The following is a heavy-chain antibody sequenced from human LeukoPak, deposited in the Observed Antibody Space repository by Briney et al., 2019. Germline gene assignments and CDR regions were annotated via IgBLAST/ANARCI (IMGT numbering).Heavy chain of an antibody. V-gene: IGHV3-74*01. CDR1: GFTFSSFY. D-gene: IGHD3-10*01. CDR3: AKAYGSRNYFFDY. CDR2: INGDGTII. J-gene: IGHJ4*02. Sequence: PGGSLRLSCAASGFTFSSFYMHWVRQAPGKGLVWVSRINGDGTIINYADSVKGRFTISRDNAKNTLYLQMNSLGAEDTALYYCAKAYGSRNYFFDYWGQGTLVTVSS.